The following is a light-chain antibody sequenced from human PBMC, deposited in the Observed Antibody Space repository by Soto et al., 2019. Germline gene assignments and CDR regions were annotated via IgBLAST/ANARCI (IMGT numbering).Light chain of an antibody. J-gene: IGKJ4*01. CDR2: GPS. V-gene: IGKV3-20*01. CDR3: QQYAGSRTLT. CDR1: QSVSSSY. Sequence: EIVLTQSPGTLSLSPGERATLSCRASQSVSSSYIAWYQQKPGQAPRLLIYGPSSRATGIPDRFSGSGSGTDFTLTTSRLEPEDFAVYYCQQYAGSRTLTFGGGTKVEIK.